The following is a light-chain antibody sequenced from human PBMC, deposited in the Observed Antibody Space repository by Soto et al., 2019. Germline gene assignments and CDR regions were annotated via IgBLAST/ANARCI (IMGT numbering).Light chain of an antibody. V-gene: IGLV2-23*02. J-gene: IGLJ3*02. CDR2: ETS. Sequence: QSALTQPASVSGSPGQSITVSCTGTSSDVGSYNLLSWYQQHPGKAPKLILYETSKRPSGVSDRFSGSKSGNTASLTISGLQAEDEADYYCCSDVGNSAFVWLFGGGTQLTVL. CDR1: SSDVGSYNL. CDR3: CSDVGNSAFVWL.